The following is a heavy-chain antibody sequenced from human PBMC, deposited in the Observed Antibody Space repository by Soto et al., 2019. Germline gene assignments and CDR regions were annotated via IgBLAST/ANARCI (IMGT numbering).Heavy chain of an antibody. CDR2: ITANGGST. D-gene: IGHD2-21*02. V-gene: IGHV3-64D*06. CDR1: GFTFRSYG. J-gene: IGHJ4*02. CDR3: VKDGLNCGGDCYKPYYLDY. Sequence: GGSLRHSYSGSGFTFRSYGMHWVRQAPGKGLEYVSAITANGGSTYYADSVKGRFTFSRDNSKNTLYLQMSSLTAEDTAMYYCVKDGLNCGGDCYKPYYLDYWGQGTLVTVSS.